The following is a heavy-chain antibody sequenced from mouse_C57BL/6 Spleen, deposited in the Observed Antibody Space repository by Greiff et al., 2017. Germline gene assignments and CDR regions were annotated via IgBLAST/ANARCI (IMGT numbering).Heavy chain of an antibody. CDR2: INPSSGYT. J-gene: IGHJ4*01. D-gene: IGHD1-1*01. CDR1: GYTFTSYT. V-gene: IGHV1-4*01. Sequence: QVQLQQSGAELARPGASVKMSCKASGYTFTSYTMHWVKQRPGQGLEWIGYINPSSGYTKYNQKFKDKATLTADKSSSTAYMQLSSLTSEDSAVYCGARGYYCGSSLYAMDYWGQGTSVTVSS. CDR3: ARGYYCGSSLYAMDY.